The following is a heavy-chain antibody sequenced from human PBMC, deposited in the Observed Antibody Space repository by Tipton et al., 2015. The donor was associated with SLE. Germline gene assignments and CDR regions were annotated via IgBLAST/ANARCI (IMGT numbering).Heavy chain of an antibody. CDR2: IYPGDSHT. Sequence: QLVQSGAEVKKPGESLKISCKGSGYTFTSYWLGWVRQMPGKGLEWMGIIYPGDSHTTYSPSFQGQVTISADKSISTAYLQWSSLKASDTAMYYCARRGGEPRHYYYYGMDVWGQGTTVTVSS. CDR3: ARRGGEPRHYYYYGMDV. CDR1: GYTFTSYW. V-gene: IGHV5-51*03. J-gene: IGHJ6*02. D-gene: IGHD3-16*01.